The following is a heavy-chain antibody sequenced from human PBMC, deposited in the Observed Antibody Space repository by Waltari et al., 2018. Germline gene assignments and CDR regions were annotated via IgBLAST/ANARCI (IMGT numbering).Heavy chain of an antibody. Sequence: EVQLLESGGGLVQPGGSLRLSCEASGFPFTNYAMNWVRQAPGKGTEWVSASSCSGESTYYADSVKGRFTISRDNSKNTLYLQMNSLRAEDTAMYYCASADAFDIWGQGTMVTVSS. CDR3: ASADAFDI. CDR2: SSCSGEST. V-gene: IGHV3-23*01. J-gene: IGHJ3*02. CDR1: GFPFTNYA.